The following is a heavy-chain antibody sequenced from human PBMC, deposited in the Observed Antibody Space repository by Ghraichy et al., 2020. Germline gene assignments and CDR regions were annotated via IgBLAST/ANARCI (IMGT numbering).Heavy chain of an antibody. J-gene: IGHJ3*02. CDR2: IRGSGSST. D-gene: IGHD3-22*01. Sequence: GGSLRLSCAASAFTFSSHAMTWVRQAPGKGLEWVSTIRGSGSSTYYTDSVKGRFTISRDNSKNTLYLQMNSLRAEDTAVYYCAKDRDYYDSSGYYFNAFDIWGQGTLVTVSS. CDR3: AKDRDYYDSSGYYFNAFDI. CDR1: AFTFSSHA. V-gene: IGHV3-23*01.